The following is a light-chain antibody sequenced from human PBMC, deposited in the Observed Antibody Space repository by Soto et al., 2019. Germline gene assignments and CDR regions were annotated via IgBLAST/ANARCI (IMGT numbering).Light chain of an antibody. V-gene: IGLV2-14*01. CDR1: SSDVGGYNY. J-gene: IGLJ1*01. CDR2: DVS. CDR3: SSYTSSSTLTYV. Sequence: QSVLTQPASVSGSPRQSIPISCTGTSSDVGGYNYVSWYQQHPGKAPKLMIYDVSNRPSGVSNRFSGSKSGNTASLTISGLQAEDEADYYCSSYTSSSTLTYVFGTGTKVTGL.